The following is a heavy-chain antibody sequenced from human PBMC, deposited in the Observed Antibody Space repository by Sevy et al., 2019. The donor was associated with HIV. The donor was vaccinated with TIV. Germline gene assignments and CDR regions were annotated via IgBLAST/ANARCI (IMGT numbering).Heavy chain of an antibody. V-gene: IGHV4-59*01. J-gene: IGHJ4*02. CDR1: GGSISSYF. CDR3: ARDDASNPRVLDY. CDR2: IYYTGSA. Sequence: SETLSLTCSVSGGSISSYFWTWIRQPPGKGLEWIGHIYYTGSANYNPSLKSRVTISIDKSKSQFSLNLSSVTAADTAVYYCARDDASNPRVLDYWGQGVLVTVSS. D-gene: IGHD3-3*01.